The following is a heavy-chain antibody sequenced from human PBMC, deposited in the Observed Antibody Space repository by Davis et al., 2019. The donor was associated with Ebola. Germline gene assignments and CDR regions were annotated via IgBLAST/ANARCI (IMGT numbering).Heavy chain of an antibody. CDR1: GYSFIGYY. CDR2: INPHGGGT. J-gene: IGHJ4*02. Sequence: ASVKVSCKASGYSFIGYYIHWVRQAPGQGLEWMGWINPHGGGTKYAQRFQDRVNLTRDMSISTAYMDLSSLKSDDTAIYYCASGEFVGFWGQGTLVTVSS. D-gene: IGHD7-27*01. V-gene: IGHV1-2*02. CDR3: ASGEFVGF.